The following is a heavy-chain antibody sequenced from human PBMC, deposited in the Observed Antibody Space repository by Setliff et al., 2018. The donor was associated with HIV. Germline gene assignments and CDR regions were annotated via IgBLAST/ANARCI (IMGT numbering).Heavy chain of an antibody. V-gene: IGHV3-15*01. CDR1: GFTFSNAW. J-gene: IGHJ6*02. Sequence: GGSLRLSCAASGFTFSNAWMSWVRQAPGKGLEWVGRIKSKSDGGTTDYAAPVKAKFTISRDDSMNSLYLQMNSLETEDTAIYYCTTGGPSNSIGDYYHYGLDVWGQGTAVTVSS. CDR3: TTGGPSNSIGDYYHYGLDV. D-gene: IGHD4-4*01. CDR2: IKSKSDGGTT.